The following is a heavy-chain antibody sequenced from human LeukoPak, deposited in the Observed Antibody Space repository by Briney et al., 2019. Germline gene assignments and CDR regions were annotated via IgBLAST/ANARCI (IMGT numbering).Heavy chain of an antibody. V-gene: IGHV3-23*01. D-gene: IGHD2/OR15-2a*01. CDR1: GFTFSTYA. Sequence: GGSLRLSCAASGFTFSTYAMSWVRQAPGKGLEWVSTITDSGGATYHADSVKGRFTIPRDNSKNTLYLQMNSLRAEDTAIYYCAREGPRGNSQFDYWGQGTLVTVSS. J-gene: IGHJ4*02. CDR3: AREGPRGNSQFDY. CDR2: ITDSGGAT.